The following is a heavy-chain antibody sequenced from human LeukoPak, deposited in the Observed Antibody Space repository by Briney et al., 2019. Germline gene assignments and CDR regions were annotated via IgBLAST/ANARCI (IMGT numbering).Heavy chain of an antibody. J-gene: IGHJ4*01. Sequence: PGGSLRLSCVGSGFTFSNSAMSWVRQAPGKGLEWVSTLSGSGITTYYADSVKGRFTISRDNSKNTLYLQMNSLRAEDTAVYYCAKGIYSSGWSYFDYWGHGTLVTVSS. CDR2: LSGSGITT. CDR3: AKGIYSSGWSYFDY. V-gene: IGHV3-23*01. D-gene: IGHD6-19*01. CDR1: GFTFSNSA.